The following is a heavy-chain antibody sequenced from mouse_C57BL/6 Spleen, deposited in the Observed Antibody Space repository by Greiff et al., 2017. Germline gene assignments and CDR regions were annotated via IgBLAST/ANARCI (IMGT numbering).Heavy chain of an antibody. D-gene: IGHD3-2*02. CDR3: ARAAQDYAMDY. CDR1: GYTFTDYY. V-gene: IGHV1-19*01. CDR2: INPYNGGT. Sequence: VQLKQSGPVLVKPGASVKMSCKASGYTFTDYYMNWVKQSHGKSLEWIGVINPYNGGTSYNQKFKGKATLTVDKSSSTAYMELNSLTSEDSAVYYCARAAQDYAMDYWGQGTSVTVSS. J-gene: IGHJ4*01.